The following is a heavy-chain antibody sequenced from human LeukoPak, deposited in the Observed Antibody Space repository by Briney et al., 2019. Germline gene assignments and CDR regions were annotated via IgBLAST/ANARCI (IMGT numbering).Heavy chain of an antibody. CDR3: ARDLSYSRASGSRPGVYFDY. D-gene: IGHD1-26*01. CDR1: GYTFTSYY. J-gene: IGHJ4*02. CDR2: IKPRGGST. Sequence: SSVKVSSKASGYTFTSYYMHWVRQAPGQGLEWMAIIKPRGGSTSYAQKFQGRVTMTRDTSTSTVYMELSSLRSEDTAVYYCARDLSYSRASGSRPGVYFDYWGQGTLVTVSS. V-gene: IGHV1-46*01.